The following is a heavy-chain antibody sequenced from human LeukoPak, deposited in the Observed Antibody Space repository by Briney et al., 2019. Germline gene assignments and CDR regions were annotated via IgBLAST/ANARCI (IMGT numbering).Heavy chain of an antibody. CDR1: GFTFSCYG. D-gene: IGHD3-10*01. CDR2: IYSGGST. Sequence: GGSLRLSCAASGFTFSCYGMSWVRQAPGKGLESVSVIYSGGSTYYADSVRGRFTISRDNSKNTLYLQMNSLRVEDTAVYYCARVGGHWGQGTLVTVSS. CDR3: ARVGGH. V-gene: IGHV3-53*01. J-gene: IGHJ4*02.